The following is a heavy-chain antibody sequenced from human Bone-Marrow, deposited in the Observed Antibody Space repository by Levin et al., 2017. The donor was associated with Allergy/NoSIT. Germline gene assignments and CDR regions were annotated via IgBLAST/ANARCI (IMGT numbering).Heavy chain of an antibody. V-gene: IGHV3-7*01. J-gene: IGHJ5*02. CDR1: GFAFSNYW. CDR2: IKQDGTEK. CDR3: ATKTSTAVAGWNWIDP. Sequence: GGSLRLSCAASGFAFSNYWMYWVRQAPGKGLEWVANIKQDGTEKHYLDSVKGRFIISRDNVRNSLYLDMNSLRVEDTAVYYCATKTSTAVAGWNWIDPWGQGTLVTVSS. D-gene: IGHD6-19*01.